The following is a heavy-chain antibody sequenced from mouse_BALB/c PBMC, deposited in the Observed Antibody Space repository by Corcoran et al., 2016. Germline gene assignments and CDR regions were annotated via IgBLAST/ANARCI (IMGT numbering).Heavy chain of an antibody. CDR1: GYTFTTYG. V-gene: IGHV9-1*02. Sequence: QIQLVQSGPEVKKPGETVKISCKASGYTFTTYGMNWVKQAPGKGLKWMGWINTSTGETTYDDDFKGRLVFSLETSATTAYLQSNTLKNEHMAKYFWARVHGRAYGWFAYGCQGTLVTVTT. J-gene: IGHJ3*01. D-gene: IGHD1-1*01. CDR2: INTSTGET. CDR3: ARVHGRAYGWFAY.